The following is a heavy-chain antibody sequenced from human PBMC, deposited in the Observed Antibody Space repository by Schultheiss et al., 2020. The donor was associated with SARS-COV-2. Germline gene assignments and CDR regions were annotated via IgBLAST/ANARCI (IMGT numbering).Heavy chain of an antibody. CDR2: IFSNDEK. J-gene: IGHJ6*02. CDR3: ARIPGITGTTYGMDV. CDR1: GFSLSTSGVG. V-gene: IGHV2-5*01. Sequence: SGPTLVKPTQTLTLTCTFSGFSLSTSGVGVGWIRQPPGKALEWLAHIFSNDEKSYSTSLKSRLTITKDTSKNQVVLTMTNMDPVDTATYYCARIPGITGTTYGMDVWGQGTTVTVSS. D-gene: IGHD1-7*01.